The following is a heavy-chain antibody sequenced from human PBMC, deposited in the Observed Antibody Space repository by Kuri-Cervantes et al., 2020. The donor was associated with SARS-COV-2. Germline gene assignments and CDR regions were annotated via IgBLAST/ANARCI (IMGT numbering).Heavy chain of an antibody. J-gene: IGHJ3*02. V-gene: IGHV3-23*01. CDR1: GFTFDDYG. Sequence: GESLKISCAPSGFTFDDYGMSWVRQAPGKGLEWVSAISGSGGSTYYADSVKGRFTISRDNSKNTLYLQMNSLRAEDTAVYYCAKDWLPDDAFDIWGQGTMVTVSS. CDR2: ISGSGGST. D-gene: IGHD6-19*01. CDR3: AKDWLPDDAFDI.